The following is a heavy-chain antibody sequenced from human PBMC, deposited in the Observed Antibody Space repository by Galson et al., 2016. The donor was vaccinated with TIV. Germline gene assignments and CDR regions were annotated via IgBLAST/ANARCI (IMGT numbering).Heavy chain of an antibody. D-gene: IGHD1-1*01. CDR1: GDSVSGNTAA. CDR2: TYYTSKWNT. V-gene: IGHV6-1*01. J-gene: IGHJ6*02. Sequence: CAISGDSVSGNTAAWNWVRQSPSSGLEWLGRTYYTSKWNTDYAVSVKGRIIIRPDTSMNQVSLQLGSVLPEDTAVYYCSRGNWNDGMGGAMDVWGRGTTVTVSS. CDR3: SRGNWNDGMGGAMDV.